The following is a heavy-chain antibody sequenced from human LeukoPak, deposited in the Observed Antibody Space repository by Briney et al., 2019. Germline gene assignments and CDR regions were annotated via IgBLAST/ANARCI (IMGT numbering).Heavy chain of an antibody. J-gene: IGHJ5*02. CDR1: GFTFSSYE. D-gene: IGHD3-10*01. CDR2: ISSSGSTI. CDR3: ARDPPMVRGVIMENWFDP. V-gene: IGHV3-48*03. Sequence: PGGSLRLSCAASGFTFSSYEMNWVRQAPGKGLEWVSYISSSGSTIYYADSVKGRFTISRDNAKNSLYLQMHSLRAEDTAVYYCARDPPMVRGVIMENWFDPWGQGTLGTVSS.